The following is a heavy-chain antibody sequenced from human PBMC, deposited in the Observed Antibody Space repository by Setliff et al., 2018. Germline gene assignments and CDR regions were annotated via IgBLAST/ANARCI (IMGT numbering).Heavy chain of an antibody. CDR1: GGSISSSSHY. Sequence: PSETLSLTCSVSGGSISSSSHYWGWIRQPPGKGLEWIGSIYYTGSTYYNPSLKSRVTMSVDTSKRQFSLNLSSVTAADTAVYFCARDNTIVGATDYWGQGTLVTVS. D-gene: IGHD1-26*01. CDR3: ARDNTIVGATDY. J-gene: IGHJ4*02. V-gene: IGHV4-39*07. CDR2: IYYTGST.